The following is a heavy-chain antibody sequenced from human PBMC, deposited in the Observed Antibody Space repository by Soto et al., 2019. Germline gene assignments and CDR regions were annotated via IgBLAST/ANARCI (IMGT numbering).Heavy chain of an antibody. V-gene: IGHV3-48*02. CDR3: ARARSTIYGVVTPLDY. CDR2: ISSGGDTI. D-gene: IGHD3-3*01. J-gene: IGHJ4*02. CDR1: GFTFSPYS. Sequence: LRRSCAVSGFTFSPYSMNWVRQAPGKGLEWISYISSGGDTIYYADSVRGRFTVSRDNTKNSLYLQIDSLRDEDTAVYYCARARSTIYGVVTPLDYWGQGTLVTVSS.